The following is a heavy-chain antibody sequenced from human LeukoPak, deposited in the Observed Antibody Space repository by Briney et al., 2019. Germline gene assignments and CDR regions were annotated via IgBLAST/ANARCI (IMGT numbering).Heavy chain of an antibody. Sequence: PGGSLRLSCAASGFTFNNYAMSWVRQPPGKGLEWVSSISGSGGSTYYADSVKGRFTISRDNSKNTLYLQMNSLRAEDTAVYYCAKNLGYCSSTSCPHGYWGQGTLVTVSS. CDR1: GFTFNNYA. J-gene: IGHJ4*02. CDR2: ISGSGGST. D-gene: IGHD2-2*01. CDR3: AKNLGYCSSTSCPHGY. V-gene: IGHV3-23*01.